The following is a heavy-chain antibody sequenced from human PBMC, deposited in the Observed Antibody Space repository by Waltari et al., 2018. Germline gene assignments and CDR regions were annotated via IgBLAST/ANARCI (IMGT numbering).Heavy chain of an antibody. CDR1: GGSISTGSHC. J-gene: IGHJ2*01. V-gene: IGHV4-61*02. CDR3: ARDSLETGDPWFFDL. CDR2: IHTSGGT. D-gene: IGHD7-27*01. Sequence: QVQLQQSVPGLVKPSQTLSLTCTVSGGSISTGSHCWNWIRQPAGKGLEWIGRIHTSGGTKYNPSLKSRVTISVDTSQNQFSLNLNSVTAADTALYFCARDSLETGDPWFFDLWGRGTLVTVSS.